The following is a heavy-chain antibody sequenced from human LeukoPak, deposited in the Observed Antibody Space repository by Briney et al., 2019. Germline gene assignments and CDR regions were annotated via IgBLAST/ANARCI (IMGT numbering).Heavy chain of an antibody. CDR2: ISGSGGST. D-gene: IGHD5/OR15-5a*01. J-gene: IGHJ6*03. V-gene: IGHV3-23*01. CDR3: ARSTTHYYYYYMDV. Sequence: QTGGSLRLSCAASGFTFSNYDMSWVRQAPGKGLEWVSAISGSGGSTYYADSVKGRFTISRDNAKNTLYLQMNSLRVEDTAIYYCARSTTHYYYYYMDVWGKGTTVTVSS. CDR1: GFTFSNYD.